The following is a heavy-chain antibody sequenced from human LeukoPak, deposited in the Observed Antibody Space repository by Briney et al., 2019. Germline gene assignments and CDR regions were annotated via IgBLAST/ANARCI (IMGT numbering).Heavy chain of an antibody. CDR1: GFTVSSSY. Sequence: GGSLRLSCAASGFTVSSSYMSWVRQAPGKGLEWVSVIYSGGSTYYADSVKGRFTISRDNSKNTLYLQMNSLRAEDTAVYYCARDDYDLTPSVWGQGTLVTVSS. CDR3: ARDDYDLTPSV. V-gene: IGHV3-66*01. J-gene: IGHJ4*02. D-gene: IGHD3-22*01. CDR2: IYSGGST.